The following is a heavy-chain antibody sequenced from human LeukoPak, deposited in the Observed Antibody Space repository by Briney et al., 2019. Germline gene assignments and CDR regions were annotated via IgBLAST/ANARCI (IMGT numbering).Heavy chain of an antibody. D-gene: IGHD3-10*01. Sequence: RSSETLSLTCTVYGGSFSGYYWSWIRQPPGQGLEWVGEINRSGSTNYSPSLKSRVTISVDTSKNQFSLKLSSVTAADTAVYYCARLYGSGSYYNYWGQGTLVTVSS. CDR1: GGSFSGYY. CDR3: ARLYGSGSYYNY. CDR2: INRSGST. V-gene: IGHV4-34*01. J-gene: IGHJ4*02.